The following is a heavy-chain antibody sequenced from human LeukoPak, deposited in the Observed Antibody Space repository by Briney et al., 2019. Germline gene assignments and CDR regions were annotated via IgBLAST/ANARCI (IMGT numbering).Heavy chain of an antibody. D-gene: IGHD1-20*01. V-gene: IGHV3-23*01. CDR1: GFTFSNAW. J-gene: IGHJ4*02. CDR3: AKVYNLYYFDY. CDR2: ISDSGDGA. Sequence: GGSLRLSCAASGFTFSNAWMSWVRQAPGKRLEWVSSISDSGDGAYYADSVRGRFTVSRDNSKNTVYLQMNSLRAEDTAIYYCAKVYNLYYFDYWGQGTLVTVSS.